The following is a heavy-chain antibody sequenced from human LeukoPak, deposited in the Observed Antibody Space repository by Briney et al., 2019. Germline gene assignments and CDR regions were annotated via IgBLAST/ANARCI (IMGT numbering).Heavy chain of an antibody. Sequence: GGSLRLSCAASGFTFSSYGMHWLRQAPGKGLEWVAVIWYDGSNKYYADSVKGRFTISRDNSKNTLYLQMNSLRAEDTAVYYCARDYIVGVYDFDYWGQGTLVTVSS. V-gene: IGHV3-33*01. CDR2: IWYDGSNK. J-gene: IGHJ4*02. CDR1: GFTFSSYG. CDR3: ARDYIVGVYDFDY. D-gene: IGHD5/OR15-5a*01.